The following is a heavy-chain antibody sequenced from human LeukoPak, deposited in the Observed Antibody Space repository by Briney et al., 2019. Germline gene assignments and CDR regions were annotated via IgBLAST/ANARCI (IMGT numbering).Heavy chain of an antibody. CDR3: ASPGRIYGDLLFFDY. V-gene: IGHV4-39*01. D-gene: IGHD4-17*01. Sequence: PSETLSLTCTVSGGSISSSSYYWGWIRQPPGKGLEWIGSIYYSGSTYYNPSLKSRVTISVDTSKNQFSPKLSSVTAADTAVYHCASPGRIYGDLLFFDYWGQGTLVTVSS. J-gene: IGHJ4*02. CDR1: GGSISSSSYY. CDR2: IYYSGST.